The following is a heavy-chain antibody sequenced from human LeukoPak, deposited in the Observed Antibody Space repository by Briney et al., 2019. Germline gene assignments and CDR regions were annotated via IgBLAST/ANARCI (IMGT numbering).Heavy chain of an antibody. CDR1: GYSFTTYW. CDR2: IYPGDSDA. V-gene: IGHV5-51*01. J-gene: IGHJ3*02. D-gene: IGHD2-21*02. CDR3: ARRGRIVVVTTTHDAFDI. Sequence: GESLKISCTGFGYSFTTYWIGWVRQMPGKGLEWMGIIYPGDSDARYSPSLQGQVTISVDKSISTAYLQWSSLKASDTAMYYCARRGRIVVVTTTHDAFDIWGQGTMVTVSS.